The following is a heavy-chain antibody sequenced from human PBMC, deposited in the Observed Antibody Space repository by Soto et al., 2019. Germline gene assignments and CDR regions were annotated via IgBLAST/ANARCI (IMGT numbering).Heavy chain of an antibody. CDR3: AHGYDFWSGYSRSGLSY. J-gene: IGHJ4*02. V-gene: IGHV2-5*02. CDR1: GFTLSTSGVG. CDR2: IYWDDDK. Sequence: SGPTLVNPTQTLTLTCTFSGFTLSTSGVGVGWIRQPPGKALEWLALIYWDDDKRYSPSLKSRLTITKDTSKNQVVLTMINMDPVNTAAYYCAHGYDFWSGYSRSGLSYWGQGTLVTVSS. D-gene: IGHD3-3*01.